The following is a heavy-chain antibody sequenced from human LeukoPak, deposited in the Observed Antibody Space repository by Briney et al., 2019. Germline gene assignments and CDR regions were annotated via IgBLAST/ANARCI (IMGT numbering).Heavy chain of an antibody. CDR1: GYTFTGYY. Sequence: GASVKVSCKASGYTFTGYYMHWVRQAPGQGLEWMGWINPNSGGTNYAQKFQGRVTMTRDTSISTAYMELSRLRSDDTAVYYCARSTQYYYDSSGYYYGHWGQGTLVTVSS. J-gene: IGHJ4*02. CDR2: INPNSGGT. V-gene: IGHV1-2*02. D-gene: IGHD3-22*01. CDR3: ARSTQYYYDSSGYYYGH.